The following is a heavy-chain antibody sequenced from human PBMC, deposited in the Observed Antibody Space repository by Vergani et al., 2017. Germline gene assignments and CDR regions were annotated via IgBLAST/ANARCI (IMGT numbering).Heavy chain of an antibody. CDR3: AREKSPVSISTIYDAFDI. CDR2: IIPIFGTA. CDR1: GGTFSSYA. J-gene: IGHJ3*02. D-gene: IGHD3-3*02. V-gene: IGHV1-69*01. Sequence: QVQLVQSGAEVKKPGSSVKVSCKASGGTFSSYAISWVRQAPGQGLEWMGGIIPIFGTANYAQKFQGRVTITADESTSTSDMELSSLRSEDTAVYYCAREKSPVSISTIYDAFDIWGQGTMVTVSS.